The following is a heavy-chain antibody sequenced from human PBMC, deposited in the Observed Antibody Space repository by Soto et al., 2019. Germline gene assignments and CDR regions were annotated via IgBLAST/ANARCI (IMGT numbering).Heavy chain of an antibody. CDR2: ISGSGGST. V-gene: IGHV3-23*01. J-gene: IGHJ3*02. CDR1: GFTFSSYA. D-gene: IGHD3-22*01. CDR3: AKGAGYYYDSSGYYDAFDI. Sequence: GGSLRLSCVASGFTFSSYAMSWVRQAPGKGLEWVSAISGSGGSTYYADSVKGRFTISRDNSKNTLYLQMNSLRAEDTAVYYCAKGAGYYYDSSGYYDAFDIWGQGTMVTVSS.